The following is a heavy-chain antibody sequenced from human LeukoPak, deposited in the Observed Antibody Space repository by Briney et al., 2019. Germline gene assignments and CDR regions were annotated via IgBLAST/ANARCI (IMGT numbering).Heavy chain of an antibody. D-gene: IGHD4-17*01. J-gene: IGHJ3*02. CDR3: ARDLVTVTKGFDI. CDR1: DDSFSSHY. CDR2: ISFIGRT. V-gene: IGHV4-59*11. Sequence: SETLSLTCAVSDDSFSSHYWTWIRQPPGKGLEWIGYISFIGRTNYNPSLKSRVTISIDTSKNQFSLKLTSVTAADTAVYYCARDLVTVTKGFDIWGQGTMVSVSS.